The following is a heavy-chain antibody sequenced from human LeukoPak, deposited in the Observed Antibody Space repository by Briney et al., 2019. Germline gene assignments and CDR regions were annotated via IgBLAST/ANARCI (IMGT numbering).Heavy chain of an antibody. J-gene: IGHJ3*02. CDR3: AGEKFDI. Sequence: GGALRVSCAGSGCSFTKYAMDWVRQAPGKGLEGVAMRSKDGSMRYYADSVKGRFTDSTDNPNTAVYLQMNSLKSEDTAVYYCAGEKFDIWGQGTMVPVSA. V-gene: IGHV3-30*04. CDR1: GCSFTKYA. CDR2: RSKDGSMR.